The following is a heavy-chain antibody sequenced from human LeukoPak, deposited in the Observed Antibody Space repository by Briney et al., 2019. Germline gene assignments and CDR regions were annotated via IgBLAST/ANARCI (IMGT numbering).Heavy chain of an antibody. V-gene: IGHV3-21*01. CDR1: GFTFSSYS. CDR2: ISSSSSYI. J-gene: IGHJ3*02. D-gene: IGHD3-16*02. CDR3: ARTVGYLDAFDI. Sequence: GGSLRLSCAASGFTFSSYSMNWVRQAPGKRLEWVSSISSSSSYIYYADSVKGRFTISRDNAKNSLYLQMNSLRAEDTAVYYCARTVGYLDAFDIWGQGTMVTVSS.